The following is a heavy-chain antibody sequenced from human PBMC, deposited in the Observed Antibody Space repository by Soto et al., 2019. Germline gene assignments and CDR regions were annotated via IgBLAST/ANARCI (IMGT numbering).Heavy chain of an antibody. J-gene: IGHJ6*02. Sequence: QVQLVESGGGLVKPGGSLRLSCAASGFTFSDYYMSWIRQAPGKGLEWVSYISSSGSTIYYADSVKGRFTISRDNAKNSLYLQMNSLRADDTAVYYCARDPEDSVLMNYYGMDVWGQGTTVTVSS. CDR1: GFTFSDYY. V-gene: IGHV3-11*01. CDR3: ARDPEDSVLMNYYGMDV. D-gene: IGHD2-8*01. CDR2: ISSSGSTI.